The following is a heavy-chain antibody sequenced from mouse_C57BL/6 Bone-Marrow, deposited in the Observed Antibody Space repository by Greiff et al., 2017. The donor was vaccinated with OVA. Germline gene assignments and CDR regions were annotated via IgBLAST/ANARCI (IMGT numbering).Heavy chain of an antibody. D-gene: IGHD1-1*01. V-gene: IGHV14-3*01. CDR1: GFNIKNTY. CDR2: IDPANGNT. Sequence: EVKLVESVAELVRPGASVKLSCTASGFNIKNTYMHWVKQRPEQGLEWIGRIDPANGNTKYAPKFQGKATITADTSSNTAYLQLSSLTSEDTAIYYCARDGSKDYYAMDYWGQGTSVTVSS. CDR3: ARDGSKDYYAMDY. J-gene: IGHJ4*01.